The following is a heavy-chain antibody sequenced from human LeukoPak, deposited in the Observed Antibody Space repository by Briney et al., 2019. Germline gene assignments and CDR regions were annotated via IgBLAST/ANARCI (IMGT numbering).Heavy chain of an antibody. D-gene: IGHD6-13*01. Sequence: GGSLRLSCAASGFTFSDYWMSWVRQAPGKGLEWVSAISGSGGSTYYADSVKGRFTISRDNSKNTLYLQMNSLRAEDTAVYYCANFIAAAGTWFDPWGQGTLVTVSS. J-gene: IGHJ5*02. CDR1: GFTFSDYW. CDR2: ISGSGGST. V-gene: IGHV3-23*01. CDR3: ANFIAAAGTWFDP.